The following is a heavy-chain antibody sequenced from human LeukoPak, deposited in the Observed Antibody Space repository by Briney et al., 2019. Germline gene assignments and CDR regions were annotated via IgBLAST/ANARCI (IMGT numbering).Heavy chain of an antibody. CDR2: IISTSTTI. D-gene: IGHD1-26*01. CDR3: ARSVGPIDY. Sequence: GGSLRLSCAASGFTFSTYSMNWVRQTPGKGLEWVSYIISTSTTIYYADSVKGRFTVSRDNAKNSLYLQVNSLRAEDTAVYYCARSVGPIDYWGQGTMVTVSS. V-gene: IGHV3-48*04. CDR1: GFTFSTYS. J-gene: IGHJ3*01.